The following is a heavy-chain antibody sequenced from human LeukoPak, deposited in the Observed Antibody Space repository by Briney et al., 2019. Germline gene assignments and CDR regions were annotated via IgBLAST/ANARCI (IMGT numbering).Heavy chain of an antibody. J-gene: IGHJ3*02. Sequence: SETLSLTCTVSGGSISSSSYYWGWIRQPPGKGLEWIGSIYYSGSTYYNPSLKSRVTISVDTSKNQFSLNLSSVTAADTAVYYCARGRFLEWLSGSAFDIWGQGTMVTVSS. D-gene: IGHD3-3*01. CDR2: IYYSGST. CDR1: GGSISSSSYY. V-gene: IGHV4-39*01. CDR3: ARGRFLEWLSGSAFDI.